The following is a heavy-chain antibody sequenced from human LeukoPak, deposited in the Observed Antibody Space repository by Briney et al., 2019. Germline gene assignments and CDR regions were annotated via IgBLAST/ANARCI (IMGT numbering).Heavy chain of an antibody. CDR2: IYTSGST. D-gene: IGHD3-10*01. CDR3: ARDLGYGSAL. V-gene: IGHV4-61*02. CDR1: GGSISSGGYY. Sequence: SETLSLTCTVSGGSISSGGYYWSWIRRPAGKGLEWIGRIYTSGSTNYNPSLKSRVTMSVDTSKNQFSLKLSSVTAADTAVYYCARDLGYGSALWGQGTLVTVSS. J-gene: IGHJ4*02.